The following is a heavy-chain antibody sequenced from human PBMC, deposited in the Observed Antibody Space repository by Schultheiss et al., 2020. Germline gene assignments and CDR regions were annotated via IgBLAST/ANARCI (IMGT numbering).Heavy chain of an antibody. J-gene: IGHJ4*02. CDR1: GYTFTSYG. V-gene: IGHV1-69*04. Sequence: SVKVSCKASGYTFTSYGISWVRQAPGQGLEWMGSIIPILGIANYAQKFQGRVTITADKSTSRAYMELSSLRSEDAAVYYCASSNGDYMYYWGQGTLVTVSS. CDR2: IIPILGIA. CDR3: ASSNGDYMYY. D-gene: IGHD4-17*01.